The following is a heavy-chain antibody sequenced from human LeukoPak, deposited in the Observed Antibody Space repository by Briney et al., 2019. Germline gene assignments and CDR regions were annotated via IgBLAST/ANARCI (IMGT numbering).Heavy chain of an antibody. CDR3: ARLDASILGATESFDY. CDR2: IYPGDSDT. Sequence: LGESLKISCKGSGYSFTSYWIGWVRQMPGKGLEYMVIIYPGDSDTRYSPSFQGQVTISADKSISTAYLQWSSLKASDTAMYYCARLDASILGATESFDYWGQGTLVTVSS. V-gene: IGHV5-51*01. CDR1: GYSFTSYW. J-gene: IGHJ4*02. D-gene: IGHD1-26*01.